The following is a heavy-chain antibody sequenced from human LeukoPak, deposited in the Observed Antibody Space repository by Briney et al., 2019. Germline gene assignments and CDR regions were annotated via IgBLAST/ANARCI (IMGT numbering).Heavy chain of an antibody. D-gene: IGHD3-10*01. CDR1: GNSISSGYY. Sequence: SETLSLTCSVSGNSISSGYYWGWIRQPPGKGLEWIGIIYHTGTTYYNSSLKSRVTISVDTSKNQFSLKLNFVTAADTAVYYCARKGRGPYGSVNGYFDYWGQGTLVTVSS. CDR2: IYHTGTT. CDR3: ARKGRGPYGSVNGYFDY. J-gene: IGHJ4*02. V-gene: IGHV4-38-2*02.